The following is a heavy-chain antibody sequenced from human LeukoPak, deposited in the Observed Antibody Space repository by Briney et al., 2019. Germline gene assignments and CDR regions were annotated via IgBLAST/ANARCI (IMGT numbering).Heavy chain of an antibody. J-gene: IGHJ6*03. Sequence: GGSLRLSCAASGFTFSSYAMHWVRQAPGKGLEWVALISYDGSNKYYADSVKGRFTISRDNAKNSLYLQMNSLRAEDTAVYYCARDRHDYGDYPYYYYMDVWGKGTTVTISS. V-gene: IGHV3-30*04. CDR2: ISYDGSNK. D-gene: IGHD4-17*01. CDR3: ARDRHDYGDYPYYYYMDV. CDR1: GFTFSSYA.